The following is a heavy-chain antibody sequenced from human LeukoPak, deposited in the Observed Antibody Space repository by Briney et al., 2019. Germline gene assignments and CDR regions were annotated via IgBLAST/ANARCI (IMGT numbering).Heavy chain of an antibody. CDR2: ISSSSSTI. Sequence: GGSLRLSCAASGFTFSSYSMNWVRQAPGKGLEWVSYISSSSSTIYYADSVKGRFTISRDNAKNSLYLQMNSLRAEDTAVYYCARSIVVVVAATYNWFDPWGQGTLVTVSS. V-gene: IGHV3-48*01. D-gene: IGHD2-15*01. J-gene: IGHJ5*02. CDR1: GFTFSSYS. CDR3: ARSIVVVVAATYNWFDP.